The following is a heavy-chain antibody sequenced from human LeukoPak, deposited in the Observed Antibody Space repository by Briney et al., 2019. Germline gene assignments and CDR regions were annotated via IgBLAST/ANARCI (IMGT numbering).Heavy chain of an antibody. D-gene: IGHD6-13*01. Sequence: GGSLRLSCAASGFTFSSYDMPWVRQATGKGLEWVSAIGTAGDTYYPGSVKGRFTISRENAKNTLYLQMNSLRAEDTAVYYCAKGSRAAAGEDYYYYYYMDVWGKGTTVTISS. CDR1: GFTFSSYD. V-gene: IGHV3-13*01. CDR2: IGTAGDT. CDR3: AKGSRAAAGEDYYYYYYMDV. J-gene: IGHJ6*03.